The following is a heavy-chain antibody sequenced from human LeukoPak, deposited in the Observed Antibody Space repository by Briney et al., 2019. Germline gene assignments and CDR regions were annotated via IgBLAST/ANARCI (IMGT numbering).Heavy chain of an antibody. Sequence: SETLSLTCTVPGGSISSYYWSWIRQPPGKGLEWIGYIYYSGSTNYNPSLKSRVTISVDTSKNQFSLKLSSVTAADTAVYYCASSTGFGDPHNYWGQGTLVTVSS. CDR1: GGSISSYY. D-gene: IGHD3-10*01. V-gene: IGHV4-59*08. J-gene: IGHJ4*02. CDR2: IYYSGST. CDR3: ASSTGFGDPHNY.